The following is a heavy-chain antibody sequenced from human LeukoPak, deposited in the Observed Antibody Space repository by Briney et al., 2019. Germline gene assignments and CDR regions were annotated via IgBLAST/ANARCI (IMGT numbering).Heavy chain of an antibody. Sequence: GGSLRLSCAAPGLTFSIYDMHCGRQTAGQGLEWGSTIGTNADTYYLASVKGRFTISRENAKNSLYLQMNSLRAGDTAVYYCARGGDFGYSYGGYSYMVLCGEGTTGTVSS. J-gene: IGHJ6*03. CDR3: ARGGDFGYSYGGYSYMVL. CDR1: GLTFSIYD. CDR2: IGTNADT. D-gene: IGHD5-18*01. V-gene: IGHV3-13*01.